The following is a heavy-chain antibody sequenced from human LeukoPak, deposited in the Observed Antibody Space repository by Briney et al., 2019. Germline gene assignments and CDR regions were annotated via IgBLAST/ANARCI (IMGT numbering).Heavy chain of an antibody. CDR1: GYSFTSYW. J-gene: IGHJ4*02. V-gene: IGHV5-51*01. D-gene: IGHD3-16*01. Sequence: LGESLKISCKGSGYSFTSYWIGWVRQMPGKGLEWMGIIYPGDSETRYSPSFEGQVTISADKSISTAYLQWSSLKASDTAMYYCAARGGDWPYYFDHWGQGTLVTVSS. CDR2: IYPGDSET. CDR3: AARGGDWPYYFDH.